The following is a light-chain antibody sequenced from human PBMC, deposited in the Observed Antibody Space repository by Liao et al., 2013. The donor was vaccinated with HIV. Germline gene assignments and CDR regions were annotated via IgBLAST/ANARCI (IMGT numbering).Light chain of an antibody. J-gene: IGLJ3*02. V-gene: IGLV3-21*01. Sequence: SYVLTQPPSVSVAPGKTARITCGGNNIGSENVHWYQQKAGQAPVLVIYYDHVRPSRIPERFSGSNSGNTATLTISGTQTMDEADYYCQAWDLRTAVFGGGTRLAVL. CDR3: QAWDLRTAV. CDR2: YDH. CDR1: NIGSEN.